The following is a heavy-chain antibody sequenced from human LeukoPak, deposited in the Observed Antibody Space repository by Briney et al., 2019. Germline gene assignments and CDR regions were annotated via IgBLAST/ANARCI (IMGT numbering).Heavy chain of an antibody. V-gene: IGHV4-34*01. J-gene: IGHJ3*02. D-gene: IGHD2-2*02. CDR1: GGSFSGYY. Sequence: SETLSLTCAVYGGSFSGYYWSWIRQPPGKGLEWIGEINHSGSTNYNPSLKSRVTISVDTSKNQFSLKLSSVTAADTAVYYCARPDCSSTSCYKSGAFDIWGQGTMVTVSS. CDR2: INHSGST. CDR3: ARPDCSSTSCYKSGAFDI.